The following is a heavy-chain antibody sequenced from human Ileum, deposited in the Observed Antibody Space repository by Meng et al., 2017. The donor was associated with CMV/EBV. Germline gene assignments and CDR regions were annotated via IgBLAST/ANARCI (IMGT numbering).Heavy chain of an antibody. J-gene: IGHJ4*02. CDR3: ARGPGGFGDFAFDY. CDR1: GPSLIHVD. V-gene: IGHV4-4*07. CDR2: IDHGGRT. Sequence: LHAAHLGFVPHTATLALTFSLSGPSLIHVDWCWWRQLAGKELERIGRIDHGGRTINNHSIKSRVTMPIDTTKNQFYLRLNSVTAADSAVYYCARGPGGFGDFAFDYWGQGSLVTVSS. D-gene: IGHD3-16*01.